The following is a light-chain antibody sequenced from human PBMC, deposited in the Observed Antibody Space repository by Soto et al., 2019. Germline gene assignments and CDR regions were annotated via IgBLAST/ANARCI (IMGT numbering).Light chain of an antibody. Sequence: DIQMTQSPPSLSASLGDSVTITCRASEPITDFLNWYQLKTGKAPRLLIYSASNVQPGVPSRFSGSGYGTDFTLTLSGLQHEDSATYYCQQTFSPFVTFGAGTKVEV. CDR2: SAS. CDR3: QQTFSPFVT. V-gene: IGKV1-39*01. CDR1: EPITDF. J-gene: IGKJ4*01.